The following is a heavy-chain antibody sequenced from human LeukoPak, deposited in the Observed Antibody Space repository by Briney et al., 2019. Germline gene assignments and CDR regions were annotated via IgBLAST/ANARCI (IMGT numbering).Heavy chain of an antibody. CDR3: ARDQYAGIAVAGTSGT. Sequence: SETLSLTCTVSGGSISSYYWSWIRQPPGKGLEWIGYIQDSETTNYNPSLKRRVTISVDTSKNQFSLKLSSVTAADTAVYYCARDQYAGIAVAGTSGTWGQGTLVTVSS. J-gene: IGHJ5*02. D-gene: IGHD6-19*01. CDR1: GGSISSYY. V-gene: IGHV4-59*12. CDR2: IQDSETT.